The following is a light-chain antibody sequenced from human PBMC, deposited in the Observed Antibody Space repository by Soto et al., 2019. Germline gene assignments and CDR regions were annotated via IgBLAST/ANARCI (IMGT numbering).Light chain of an antibody. V-gene: IGKV3-20*01. Sequence: DIVLTQSPSTLSLSLGERATISCRASQSVSSSYLAWYQQKPGQAPRLLIYAASNVATGIPDRFSGSGSGTDFTLTISRLQADDFAAYYCQQYGSSPLTFGGGTKVEIK. CDR3: QQYGSSPLT. J-gene: IGKJ4*01. CDR2: AAS. CDR1: QSVSSSY.